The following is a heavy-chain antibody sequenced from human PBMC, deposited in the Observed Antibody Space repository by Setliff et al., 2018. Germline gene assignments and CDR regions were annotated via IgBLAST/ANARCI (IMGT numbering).Heavy chain of an antibody. CDR1: GESFSNNY. V-gene: IGHV4-34*01. D-gene: IGHD2-2*01. Sequence: SETLSLTCSVYGESFSNNYWSWIRQTPGKGLEWIGESNHGGSTSYHPSLKSRLTMSVDTSKNQFSLILRSVTAADTAVYYCARGRMRGSCSGPSCTYDPFDIWGQGTPVTVSS. CDR2: SNHGGST. J-gene: IGHJ3*02. CDR3: ARGRMRGSCSGPSCTYDPFDI.